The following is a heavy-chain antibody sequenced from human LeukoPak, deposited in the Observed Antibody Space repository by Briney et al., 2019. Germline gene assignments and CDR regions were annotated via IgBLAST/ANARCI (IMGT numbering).Heavy chain of an antibody. CDR3: ARQKRTFDY. CDR2: ISINGYST. Sequence: PGGSLRLSCAASGFNLSDYYMTWIRQAPGKGLEWPSYISINGYSTYYRDSVKGRFTISRDNAKNSLYLEMNSLTVEDTAVYYCARQKRTFDYWGRGTLVTVS. V-gene: IGHV3-11*01. CDR1: GFNLSDYY. J-gene: IGHJ4*02.